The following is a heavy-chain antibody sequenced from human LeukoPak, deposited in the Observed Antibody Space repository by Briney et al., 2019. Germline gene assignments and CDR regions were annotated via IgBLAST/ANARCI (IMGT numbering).Heavy chain of an antibody. D-gene: IGHD3-10*01. CDR3: ARGPYGSGSYYNPREYYYGMDV. V-gene: IGHV4-4*07. Sequence: PSETLSLTCTVSGGSISSDYWSWIRQPAGKGLEWIGRIFTSGSTNYNPSLKSRVTMSVDTSKNQFSLKLSSVTAADTAVYYCARGPYGSGSYYNPREYYYGMDVWGQGTTVTVSS. J-gene: IGHJ6*02. CDR1: GGSISSDY. CDR2: IFTSGST.